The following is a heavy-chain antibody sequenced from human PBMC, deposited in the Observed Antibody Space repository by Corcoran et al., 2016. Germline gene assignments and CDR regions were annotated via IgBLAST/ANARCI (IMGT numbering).Heavy chain of an antibody. D-gene: IGHD3-16*01. J-gene: IGHJ4*02. V-gene: IGHV1-2*02. CDR3: VSGGVWWTQKQEYYFDY. Sequence: QVQLVQSGAEVKKPGASVKVSCKASGYTFTGYYMHWVRQAPGQGLEWMGWINPNSGVKNYAQKFQGRVTMTSDTSISTAYKELSRLGSDDTAVYYGVSGGVWWTQKQEYYFDYWGQGTLVTVSS. CDR1: GYTFTGYY. CDR2: INPNSGVK.